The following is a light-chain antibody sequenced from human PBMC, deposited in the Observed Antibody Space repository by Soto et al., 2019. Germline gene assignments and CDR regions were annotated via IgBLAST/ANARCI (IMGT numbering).Light chain of an antibody. CDR1: QSISSSH. J-gene: IGKJ1*01. CDR2: GAS. Sequence: EIVLTQSPGTLSLSPGERATLSCRASQSISSSHLAWYQQNHGQAPRLLIYGASTRATGIPGRFSGSGSETDFTLTISRLEPEDFAVYYCQQFDTSPWTFGQGTKVEIK. CDR3: QQFDTSPWT. V-gene: IGKV3-20*01.